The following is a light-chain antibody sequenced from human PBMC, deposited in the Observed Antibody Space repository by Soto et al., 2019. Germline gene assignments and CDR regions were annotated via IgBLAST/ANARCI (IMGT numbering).Light chain of an antibody. V-gene: IGLV2-14*03. CDR2: DVS. Sequence: QSVLTQPASVSGSPGQSITLSCTGTSSDVGGYNYVSWYQHHPGKAPKLMIYDVSNRPSGVSNRFSGSKSGNTASLTISGLQAEDDADYYCCSYTSSNTLVFGGGTKLTVL. CDR3: CSYTSSNTLV. J-gene: IGLJ2*01. CDR1: SSDVGGYNY.